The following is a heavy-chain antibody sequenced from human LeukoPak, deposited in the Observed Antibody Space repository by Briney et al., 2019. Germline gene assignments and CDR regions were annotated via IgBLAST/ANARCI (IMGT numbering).Heavy chain of an antibody. D-gene: IGHD4-11*01. CDR2: IYTSGST. V-gene: IGHV4-4*07. CDR1: GGSISSYY. CDR3: ARDISYSNYGDWFDP. Sequence: TSSETLSLTCTVSGGSISSYYWSWIRQPAGKGLEWIGRIYTSGSTNYNPSLKSRVTMSVDTSKNQFSLKLSSVTAADTAVYYCARDISYSNYGDWFDPWGQGTLVTVSS. J-gene: IGHJ5*02.